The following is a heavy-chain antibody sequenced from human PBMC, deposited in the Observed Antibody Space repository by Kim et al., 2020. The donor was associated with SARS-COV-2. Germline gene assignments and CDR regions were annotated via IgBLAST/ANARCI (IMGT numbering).Heavy chain of an antibody. Sequence: GGSLRLSCAASGFTFSSYGMHWVRQAPGKGLEWVAVISYDGSNKYYADSVKGRFIISRDNSKNTLYLQMNSLRAEDTAVYYCAKDCRMTQYGMDVWGQGTTVTVSS. CDR3: AKDCRMTQYGMDV. D-gene: IGHD2-8*01. V-gene: IGHV3-30*18. CDR2: ISYDGSNK. CDR1: GFTFSSYG. J-gene: IGHJ6*02.